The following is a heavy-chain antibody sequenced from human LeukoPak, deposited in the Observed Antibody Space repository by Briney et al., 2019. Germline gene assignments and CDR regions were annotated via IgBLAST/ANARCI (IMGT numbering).Heavy chain of an antibody. V-gene: IGHV3-48*02. Sequence: PGGSLRLSCAASGFTFSSYSMNCVRDAPGKGLECVSYISSSSSTIYYADSVKGRFTISRDNAKNSLYLQMNSLRDEDTAVYYCARDSTVTTSPYFDYWGQGTLVTVSS. CDR1: GFTFSSYS. CDR2: ISSSSSTI. CDR3: ARDSTVTTSPYFDY. D-gene: IGHD4-17*01. J-gene: IGHJ4*02.